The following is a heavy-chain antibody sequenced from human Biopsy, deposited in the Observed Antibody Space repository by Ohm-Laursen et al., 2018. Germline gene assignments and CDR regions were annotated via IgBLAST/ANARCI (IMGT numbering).Heavy chain of an antibody. Sequence: TQTLTLTCTFSGFSLTTRTMCVTWIRQPPGKALEWLARIDWDDDKYYSAFLETRLTVSKDTSKNQVVLRMTNMDPMDTATYYCARMRLSYGAYPSHDIDYWGLGILVTVSS. D-gene: IGHD4-17*01. CDR2: IDWDDDK. CDR3: ARMRLSYGAYPSHDIDY. V-gene: IGHV2-70*11. J-gene: IGHJ4*02. CDR1: GFSLTTRTMC.